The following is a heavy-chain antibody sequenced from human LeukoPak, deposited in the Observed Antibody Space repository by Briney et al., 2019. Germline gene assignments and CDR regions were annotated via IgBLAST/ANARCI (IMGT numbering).Heavy chain of an antibody. CDR1: GFTFSSYA. Sequence: GGSLRLSCAASGFTFSSYAVRWVRQAPGKGREWVSSITGSGDDTFYADSVKGRFTISRDNSKNTMYLQMNSLRAEETAVYYCAKGESRPKYYFDYWGQGTLVTVSS. J-gene: IGHJ4*02. CDR3: AKGESRPKYYFDY. V-gene: IGHV3-23*01. CDR2: ITGSGDDT. D-gene: IGHD3-10*01.